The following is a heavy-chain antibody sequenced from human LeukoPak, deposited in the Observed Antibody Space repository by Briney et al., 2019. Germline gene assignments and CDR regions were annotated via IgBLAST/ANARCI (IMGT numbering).Heavy chain of an antibody. V-gene: IGHV1-18*01. J-gene: IGHJ6*02. D-gene: IGHD2-15*01. CDR2: ISAYNGNT. CDR3: ARDIVMVVGSFYYGMDF. CDR1: GYTFASFG. Sequence: ASVKVSCKASGYTFASFGISWVRQAPGQGLEWMGWISAYNGNTNYAQNFQDRVTMTTDTSTGTAYMELRSLRSDDTAVYYCARDIVMVVGSFYYGMDFWGQGTTVTVS.